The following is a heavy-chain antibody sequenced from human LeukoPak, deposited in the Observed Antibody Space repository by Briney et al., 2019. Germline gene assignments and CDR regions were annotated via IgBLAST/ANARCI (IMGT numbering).Heavy chain of an antibody. CDR2: ISAYNGNT. D-gene: IGHD6-6*01. CDR1: GYTFTSYG. V-gene: IGHV1-18*01. CDR3: ATTIGARLMYFDY. J-gene: IGHJ4*02. Sequence: GASVKVSCKASGYTFTSYGISWVRQAPGQGLEWMGGISAYNGNTNYAQNLQGRVTMTTDTSTSTAYMEVRSLRSDDTAVYYCATTIGARLMYFDYWGQGTLVTVSS.